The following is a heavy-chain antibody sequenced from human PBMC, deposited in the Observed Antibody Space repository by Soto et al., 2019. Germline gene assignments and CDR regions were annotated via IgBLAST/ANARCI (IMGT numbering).Heavy chain of an antibody. CDR2: ICHSGNS. D-gene: IGHD3-10*01. Sequence: QLQLQESGSGLVKPSQTLSLTCTVSGGSITIGGYCWSWIRQPPGQGVEWIGYICHSGNSYYNPSLKSRVTTSLARSKNQFSLNLSSVTAADTAVYYCPRVWFGESSWFDPWGQGTLVTVSS. CDR3: PRVWFGESSWFDP. V-gene: IGHV4-30-2*01. CDR1: GGSITIGGYC. J-gene: IGHJ5*02.